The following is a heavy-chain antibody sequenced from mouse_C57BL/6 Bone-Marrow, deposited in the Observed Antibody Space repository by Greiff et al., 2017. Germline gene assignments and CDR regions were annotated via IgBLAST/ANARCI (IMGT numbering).Heavy chain of an antibody. V-gene: IGHV7-3*01. D-gene: IGHD2-3*01. J-gene: IGHJ3*01. Sequence: EVHLVESGGGLVQPGGSLSLSCAASGFTFTDYYMSWVRQPPGKALEWLGFIRNKANGYTTEYSASVKGRFTISRDNSKSILYLQMNALRAEDSATYYCARYDGSPFAYWGQGTLVTVSA. CDR3: ARYDGSPFAY. CDR1: GFTFTDYY. CDR2: IRNKANGYTT.